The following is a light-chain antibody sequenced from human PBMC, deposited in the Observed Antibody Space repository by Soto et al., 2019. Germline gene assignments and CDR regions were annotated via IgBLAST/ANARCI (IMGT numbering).Light chain of an antibody. V-gene: IGLV2-14*01. Sequence: PALAQPASVTRSPGQSITISCNGPSGDVGGYYYVSRYQQLPSKAPNLMISEVSNRPSGVSNRFSGSKSGNTASLTISGLQAEDEADYYCSSYTAGGTIFGTGTKVTVL. CDR2: EVS. J-gene: IGLJ1*01. CDR1: SGDVGGYYY. CDR3: SSYTAGGTI.